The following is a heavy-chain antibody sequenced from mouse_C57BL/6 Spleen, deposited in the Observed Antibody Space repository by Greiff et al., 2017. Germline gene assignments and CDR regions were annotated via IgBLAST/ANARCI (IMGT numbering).Heavy chain of an antibody. CDR1: GYTFTSYW. V-gene: IGHV1-53*01. CDR3: ASGLGRDWYFDV. J-gene: IGHJ1*03. Sequence: VQLQQPGTELVKPGASVKLSCKASGYTFTSYWMHWVKQRPGQGLEWIGNINTSNGGTNYNETFKSKDTLSVDQSSSTAYMQLSILSSEYSAVYYCASGLGRDWYFDVWGTGTTVTVSS. CDR2: INTSNGGT. D-gene: IGHD4-1*01.